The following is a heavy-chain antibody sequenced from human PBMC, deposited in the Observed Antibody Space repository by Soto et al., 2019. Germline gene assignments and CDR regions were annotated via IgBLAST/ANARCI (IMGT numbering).Heavy chain of an antibody. J-gene: IGHJ5*02. Sequence: ASVKVSCKASGYTFTNNDVTWVRQATGQGLEWMGWMNPGSGDTGYAQKFQGRVTMTRNISIATAYMEMSSLRSEDTAIYYCARMASFGSLNWFDPWGQGTLVTVSS. D-gene: IGHD5-18*01. CDR3: ARMASFGSLNWFDP. CDR2: MNPGSGDT. V-gene: IGHV1-8*01. CDR1: GYTFTNND.